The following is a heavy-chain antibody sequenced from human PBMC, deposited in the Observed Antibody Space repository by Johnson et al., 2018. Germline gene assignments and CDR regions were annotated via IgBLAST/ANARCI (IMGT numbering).Heavy chain of an antibody. J-gene: IGHJ1*01. Sequence: ESGGGLVQPGGSLRLSCAASGFTLRRYSMTWVQAPRKGLEWDSYINDITSTIYCADSLRGRFTISRDNAKISLFLQRSSLRAEDTAVYYCAKDLSYLQHWGQGTLVTVSS. CDR3: AKDLSYLQH. D-gene: IGHD3-16*02. V-gene: IGHV3-48*01. CDR2: INDITSTI. CDR1: GFTLRRYS.